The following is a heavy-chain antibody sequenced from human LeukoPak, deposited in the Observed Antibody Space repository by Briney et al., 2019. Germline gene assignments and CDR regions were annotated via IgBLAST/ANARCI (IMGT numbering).Heavy chain of an antibody. J-gene: IGHJ4*02. CDR3: ARGPYSGYKGYYIDY. Sequence: GGSLRLSCAASGFTFSSYAMHWVRQAPGKGLEWVAVISYDGSNKYYADSVKGRFTISRDNSKNTLYLQMNSLRSDDMAVYYCARGPYSGYKGYYIDYWGQGTLVTVSS. CDR1: GFTFSSYA. D-gene: IGHD5-12*01. CDR2: ISYDGSNK. V-gene: IGHV3-30*04.